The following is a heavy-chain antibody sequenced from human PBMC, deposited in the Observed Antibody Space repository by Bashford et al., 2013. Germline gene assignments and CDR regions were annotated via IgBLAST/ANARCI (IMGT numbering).Heavy chain of an antibody. Sequence: VRQAPGQGLEWMGWISPYSGDTRFAQKLQGRVTMTADTSTNTAYMELRSLRSDDTAVYYCARDDYVVPTIGIDYWGQGTLVTVSS. CDR3: ARDDYVVPTIGIDY. CDR2: ISPYSGDT. D-gene: IGHD3-16*01. V-gene: IGHV1-18*01. J-gene: IGHJ4*02.